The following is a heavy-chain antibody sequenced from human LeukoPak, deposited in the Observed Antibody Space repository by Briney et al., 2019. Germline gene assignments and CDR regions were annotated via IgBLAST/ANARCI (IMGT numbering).Heavy chain of an antibody. Sequence: GGSLRLSCAASGFTFSSYEMNWVRQAPGKGLEWVANIKQDGSEKYYVDSVKGRFTISRDNAKNSLYLQMNSLRAEDTAVYYCARLLRQLWWVMDVWGKGTTVTVSS. CDR1: GFTFSSYE. J-gene: IGHJ6*03. D-gene: IGHD5-18*01. CDR2: IKQDGSEK. CDR3: ARLLRQLWWVMDV. V-gene: IGHV3-7*01.